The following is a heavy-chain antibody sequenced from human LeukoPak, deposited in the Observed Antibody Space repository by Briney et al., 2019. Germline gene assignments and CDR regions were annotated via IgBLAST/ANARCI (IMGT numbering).Heavy chain of an antibody. CDR2: IKSKIDGGTT. J-gene: IGHJ4*02. CDR3: NTIAYSSNWNPGDY. CDR1: GFLFNNAW. V-gene: IGHV3-15*01. Sequence: GGSPRLSCAASGFLFNNAWMTWVRQAPGKGLEWVGHIKSKIDGGTTDYAAPVKGRFTISRDDSKRTLYLQMNSLKTEDTAVYYCNTIAYSSNWNPGDYWGQGTLVTVSS. D-gene: IGHD6-13*01.